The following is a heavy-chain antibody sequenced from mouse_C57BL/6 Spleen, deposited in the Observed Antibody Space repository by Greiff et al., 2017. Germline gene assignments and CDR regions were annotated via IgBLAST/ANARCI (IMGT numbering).Heavy chain of an antibody. CDR1: GFTFSSYA. CDR2: ISSGGDYI. Sequence: EVKLMESGEGLVKPGGSLKLSCAASGFTFSSYAMSWVRQTPEKRLEWVAYISSGGDYIYYADTVKGRFTISRDNARNTLYLQMSSLKSEDTAMYYCTRDKGDLGAMDYWGQGTSVTVSS. J-gene: IGHJ4*01. CDR3: TRDKGDLGAMDY. D-gene: IGHD1-3*01. V-gene: IGHV5-9-1*02.